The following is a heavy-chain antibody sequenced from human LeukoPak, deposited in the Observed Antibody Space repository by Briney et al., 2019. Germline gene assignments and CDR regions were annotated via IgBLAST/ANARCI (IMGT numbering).Heavy chain of an antibody. J-gene: IGHJ4*02. D-gene: IGHD6-6*01. CDR1: GGSFNGYY. V-gene: IGHV4-34*01. CDR2: INHSGST. Sequence: SETLSLTCAVYGGSFNGYYWSWIRQPPGKGLEWIGEINHSGSTNYNPSLKSRVTISVDTSKNQFSLKLSSVTAADTAVYYCARVARIAAHRGYFDYWGQGTLVTVSS. CDR3: ARVARIAAHRGYFDY.